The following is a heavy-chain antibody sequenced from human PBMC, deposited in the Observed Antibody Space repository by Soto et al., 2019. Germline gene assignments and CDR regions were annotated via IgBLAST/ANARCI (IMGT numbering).Heavy chain of an antibody. CDR1: GYSFTSYW. D-gene: IGHD6-13*01. V-gene: IGHV5-51*01. CDR3: ARTSAAGKNYYAMDV. CDR2: IYPGDSDT. Sequence: PGESLKISCKGSGYSFTSYWIGWVRQMPGKGLEWMGIIYPGDSDTRYSPSFQGQVTILADKSISTAYLQWSSLKASDTAMYYCARTSAAGKNYYAMDVRGQGTTVTVSS. J-gene: IGHJ6*02.